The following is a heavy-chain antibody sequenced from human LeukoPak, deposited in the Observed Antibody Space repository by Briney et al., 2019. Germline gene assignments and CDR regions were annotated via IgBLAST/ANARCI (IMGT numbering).Heavy chain of an antibody. J-gene: IGHJ4*02. Sequence: SETLSLTCTVSGDSISTYYWSWIRQPPGKELEWIEYVFYSGSTNYNPSLKSRVTLSVDTSKKQFSLKLSSVTAADTAVYYCARVGYCSRGVCYNYDYWGQGTQVTVSS. D-gene: IGHD2-8*01. V-gene: IGHV4-59*01. CDR1: GDSISTYY. CDR3: ARVGYCSRGVCYNYDY. CDR2: VFYSGST.